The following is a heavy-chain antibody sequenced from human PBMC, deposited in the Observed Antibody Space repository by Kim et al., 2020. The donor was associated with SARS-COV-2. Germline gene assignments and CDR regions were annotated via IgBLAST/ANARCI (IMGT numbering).Heavy chain of an antibody. V-gene: IGHV5-51*01. CDR2: IYPGYSDT. J-gene: IGHJ4*02. D-gene: IGHD2-2*02. Sequence: GESLKISCKGSGYSFTSYWIGWVRQMPGKGLSWMGIIYPGYSDTRYSPSFQGQVTISADKSISTAYLQWSSLKASDTAMYYCARLTGGYCRSTSCYTYYWGQGTLVTVSS. CDR3: ARLTGGYCRSTSCYTYY. CDR1: GYSFTSYW.